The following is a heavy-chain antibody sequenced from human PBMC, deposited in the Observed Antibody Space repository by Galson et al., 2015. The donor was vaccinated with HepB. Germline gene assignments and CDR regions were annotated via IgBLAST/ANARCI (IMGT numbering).Heavy chain of an antibody. Sequence: SLRLSCAASGFTFRNYWMTWVRQAPGKGLEWVANIKQDGSEKYYVDSVKGRFTTSRDNAKNSLYLQMNSLRAEDTAVYYCARALTSYYYGSGSYNYWGQGTLVTVSS. CDR2: IKQDGSEK. J-gene: IGHJ4*02. CDR1: GFTFRNYW. V-gene: IGHV3-7*03. D-gene: IGHD3-10*01. CDR3: ARALTSYYYGSGSYNY.